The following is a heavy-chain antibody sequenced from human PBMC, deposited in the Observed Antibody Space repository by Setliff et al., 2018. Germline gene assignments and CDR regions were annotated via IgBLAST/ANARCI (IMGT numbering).Heavy chain of an antibody. J-gene: IGHJ5*01. CDR2: ISSSSSTI. CDR3: AKVRLPNSYMRSGVES. D-gene: IGHD1-20*01. V-gene: IGHV3-48*04. Sequence: GGSLRLSCAASGFTFSSYSMNWVRQDPGKGLEWVSYISSSSSTIYYADSVKGRFTISRDNTENSLYLQMNSLRVEDTAFYYCAKVRLPNSYMRSGVESWGQGTLVTVSS. CDR1: GFTFSSYS.